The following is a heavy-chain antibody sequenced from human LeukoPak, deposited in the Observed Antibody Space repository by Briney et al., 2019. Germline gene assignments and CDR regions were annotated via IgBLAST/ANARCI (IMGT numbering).Heavy chain of an antibody. CDR3: AKDSADYDDYAFYFDS. J-gene: IGHJ4*02. D-gene: IGHD4-17*01. Sequence: GRSLRLSCEASGFTFKTHDMHWVRQAPGKGLEWVAVTSHDASNNYYADSVKGRFTISRDNSKDTLYLEMSSLRAEDSAVYYCAKDSADYDDYAFYFDSWGQGTLVTVSS. V-gene: IGHV3-30*18. CDR2: TSHDASNN. CDR1: GFTFKTHD.